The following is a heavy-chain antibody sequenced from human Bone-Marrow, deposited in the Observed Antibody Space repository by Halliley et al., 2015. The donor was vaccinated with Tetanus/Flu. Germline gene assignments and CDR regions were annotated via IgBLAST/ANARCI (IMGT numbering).Heavy chain of an antibody. Sequence: QLVQSGAEVKKPGESLKISCKGSGYSFTTYWIGWVRQVPGKGLELMGIIYPGDSDTRYSPSFQGQVIISADKSVSTAYLQWSTLKVSDTAVYYCAALIAASHFTDYWGQGTLVTVSS. CDR2: IYPGDSDT. CDR1: GYSFTTYW. V-gene: IGHV5-51*01. CDR3: AALIAASHFTDY. J-gene: IGHJ4*02. D-gene: IGHD6-13*01.